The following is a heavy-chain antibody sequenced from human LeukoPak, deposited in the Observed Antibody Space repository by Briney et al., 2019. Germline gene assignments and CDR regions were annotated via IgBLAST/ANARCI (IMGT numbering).Heavy chain of an antibody. J-gene: IGHJ4*02. Sequence: GRSLRLSCAASGFTFSSYGMHWVRQAPGKGLEWVAIISYDGSNKYYADSVKGRFTISRDNSKNTVYLQMNSLRAEDTAVYYCARDSSIDYWGQGTLVTVSS. V-gene: IGHV3-30*03. CDR1: GFTFSSYG. CDR3: ARDSSIDY. CDR2: ISYDGSNK.